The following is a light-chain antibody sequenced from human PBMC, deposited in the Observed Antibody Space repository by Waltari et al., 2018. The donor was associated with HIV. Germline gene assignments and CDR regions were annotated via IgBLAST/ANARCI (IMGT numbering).Light chain of an antibody. Sequence: SYLLTPPPSVSVAPGKTARLTCGGTKIGSKSVHWYQQKPGQAPLLVIYDDSARPSGIPERFSGSNSGNTATLTISRVEAGDEADYYCQVWDSISDHVVFGGGTNLTVL. CDR3: QVWDSISDHVV. J-gene: IGLJ2*01. CDR2: DDS. CDR1: KIGSKS. V-gene: IGLV3-21*04.